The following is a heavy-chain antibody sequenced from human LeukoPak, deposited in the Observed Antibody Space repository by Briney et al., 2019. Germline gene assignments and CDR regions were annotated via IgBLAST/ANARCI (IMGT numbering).Heavy chain of an antibody. D-gene: IGHD6-6*01. Sequence: PGGSLRLSCAASGFTVSSNYMSWVRQAPGKGLEWVSEIYSDGSTYYAASVKGRFSISRDNSKNTVFLQLNSLRAEDTAVYYCARRRTSGKNWFDPWGQGTLVTVSS. CDR3: ARRRTSGKNWFDP. V-gene: IGHV3-53*01. CDR1: GFTVSSNY. J-gene: IGHJ5*02. CDR2: IYSDGST.